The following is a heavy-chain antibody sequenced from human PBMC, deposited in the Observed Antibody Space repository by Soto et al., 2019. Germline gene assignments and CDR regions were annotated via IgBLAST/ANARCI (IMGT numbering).Heavy chain of an antibody. D-gene: IGHD3-16*01. CDR3: ARDTSPFVGGVPGFYYYILDV. CDR1: GDSISSYY. V-gene: IGHV4-59*01. J-gene: IGHJ6*02. CDR2: IYDSGST. Sequence: PSETLSLTCSVSGDSISSYYLSWLRQPPGKGLEWVGYIYDSGSTDYNPSLKSRGSISVDRSKNHFSLKLSSETAADMAVYSCARDTSPFVGGVPGFYYYILDVWGQGTTVTVSS.